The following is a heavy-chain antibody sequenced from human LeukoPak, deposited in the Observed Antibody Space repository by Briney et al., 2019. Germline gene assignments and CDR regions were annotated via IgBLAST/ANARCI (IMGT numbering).Heavy chain of an antibody. Sequence: GASVKVSCKASGGTFSSYAISWVRQAPGQGLEWMGRIIPIFGTANYAQKFQGRVTITTDESTSTAYMELSSLRSEDTAVYYRARVHLGSSWSFDYWGQGTLATVSS. J-gene: IGHJ4*02. D-gene: IGHD6-13*01. V-gene: IGHV1-69*05. CDR3: ARVHLGSSWSFDY. CDR1: GGTFSSYA. CDR2: IIPIFGTA.